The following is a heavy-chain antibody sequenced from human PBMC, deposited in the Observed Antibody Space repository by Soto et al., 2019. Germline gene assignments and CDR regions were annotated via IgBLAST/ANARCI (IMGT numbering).Heavy chain of an antibody. CDR3: ARDLYGNPLAY. V-gene: IGHV3-53*01. CDR1: GFTVSSNY. J-gene: IGHJ4*02. CDR2: IYSGGST. Sequence: GSLRLSCAASGFTVSSNYMSWVRQAPGKGLEWVSVIYSGGSTYYADSVKGRFTISRDNSKNTLYLQMNSLRAEDTAVYYCARDLYGNPLAYWGQGTLVTVSS. D-gene: IGHD4-4*01.